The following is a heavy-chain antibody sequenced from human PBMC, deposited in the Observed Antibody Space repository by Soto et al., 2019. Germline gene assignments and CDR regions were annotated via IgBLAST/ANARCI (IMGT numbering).Heavy chain of an antibody. D-gene: IGHD2-2*02. J-gene: IGHJ6*02. Sequence: PSETLSLTCTVSGGSISSYYWSWIRQPPGKGLEWIGYIYYSGSTNYNPSLKSRVTISVDTSKNQFSLKLSPVTAADTAVYYCARYRAEYCSSTSCYIYYGMDVWGQGTTVTVSS. CDR1: GGSISSYY. V-gene: IGHV4-59*01. CDR2: IYYSGST. CDR3: ARYRAEYCSSTSCYIYYGMDV.